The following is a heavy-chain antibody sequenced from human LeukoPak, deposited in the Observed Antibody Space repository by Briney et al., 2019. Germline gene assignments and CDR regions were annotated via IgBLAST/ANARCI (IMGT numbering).Heavy chain of an antibody. CDR3: ARVETGTPLFDY. CDR2: INPNSGGT. Sequence: GASVKVSCKASGYTFTSYYMHWVRQAPGQGLEWMGWINPNSGGTNYAQKFQGRVTMTRDTSISTAYMELSRLRSDDTAVYYCARVETGTPLFDYWGQGTLVTVSS. J-gene: IGHJ4*02. V-gene: IGHV1-2*02. CDR1: GYTFTSYY. D-gene: IGHD1-1*01.